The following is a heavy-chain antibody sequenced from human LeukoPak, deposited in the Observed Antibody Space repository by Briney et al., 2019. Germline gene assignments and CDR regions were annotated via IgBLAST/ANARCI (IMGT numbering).Heavy chain of an antibody. V-gene: IGHV6-1*01. J-gene: IGHJ4*02. CDR2: TYYNSKWNY. CDR3: ARIEWPRRSLDS. Sequence: SQTLSLTCAISGDSVSSNSGAWTWIRQSPSGGLEWLGRTYYNSKWNYDYAVSVKSRITINPDTSKNQFSLQLNSVTPEDTAVYYCARIEWPRRSLDSWGQGTLVTVSS. D-gene: IGHD5-12*01. CDR1: GDSVSSNSGA.